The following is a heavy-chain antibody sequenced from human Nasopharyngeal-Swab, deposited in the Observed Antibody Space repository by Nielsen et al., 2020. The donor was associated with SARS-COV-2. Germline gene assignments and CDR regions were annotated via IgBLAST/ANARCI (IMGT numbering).Heavy chain of an antibody. CDR2: IDMRGRTT. Sequence: GESLKISCATSGFTFSNYWMHWVRQAPGKGPEWVARIDMRGRTTTHADSVKGRFTISRDNTRNSLYLQMKSLRAEDTAVYYCATLSAGGNWFDSWGQGTLVTVSS. J-gene: IGHJ5*01. CDR1: GFTFSNYW. CDR3: ATLSAGGNWFDS. D-gene: IGHD6-13*01. V-gene: IGHV3-74*03.